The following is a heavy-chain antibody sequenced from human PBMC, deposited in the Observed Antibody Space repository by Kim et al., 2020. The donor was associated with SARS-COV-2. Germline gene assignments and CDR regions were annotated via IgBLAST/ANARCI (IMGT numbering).Heavy chain of an antibody. D-gene: IGHD7-27*01. CDR3: ARPNSNNWGRFDY. CDR1: GGSISSSSYY. V-gene: IGHV4-39*01. CDR2: IYYSGST. J-gene: IGHJ4*02. Sequence: SETLSLTCTVSGGSISSSSYYWGWIRQPPGKGLEWIGSIYYSGSTYYNPSLKSRVTISVDTSKNQFYLRLSSVTAADTAVYYCARPNSNNWGRFDYWGQGTLVTVSS.